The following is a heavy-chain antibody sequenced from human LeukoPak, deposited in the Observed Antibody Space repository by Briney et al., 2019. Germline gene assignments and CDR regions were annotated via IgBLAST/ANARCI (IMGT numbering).Heavy chain of an antibody. D-gene: IGHD4-17*01. CDR2: IYYTGST. Sequence: PSETLSLTCTVSGGSIDSYYWSWIRQPPGKGLEWIGYIYYTGSTEYHPSLKSRVTISLDTSKNQFSLKLTSVTAADTAVYFCARDDYGVFDAFDVWGQGTVVTVSS. J-gene: IGHJ3*01. V-gene: IGHV4-59*01. CDR3: ARDDYGVFDAFDV. CDR1: GGSIDSYY.